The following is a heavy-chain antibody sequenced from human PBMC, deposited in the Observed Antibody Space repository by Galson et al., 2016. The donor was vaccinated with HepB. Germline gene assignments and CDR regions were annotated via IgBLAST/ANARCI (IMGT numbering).Heavy chain of an antibody. Sequence: SLRLSCAASGFTFSNFVINWVRQAPGKGLERVSGISGNGGDTYYANSVKGRFTISRHNSKNTLYLQMNSLRAEDTAVYYCARGRWQLDWGQGTLVTVSS. D-gene: IGHD6-13*01. CDR2: ISGNGGDT. J-gene: IGHJ4*02. CDR3: ARGRWQLD. CDR1: GFTFSNFV. V-gene: IGHV3-23*01.